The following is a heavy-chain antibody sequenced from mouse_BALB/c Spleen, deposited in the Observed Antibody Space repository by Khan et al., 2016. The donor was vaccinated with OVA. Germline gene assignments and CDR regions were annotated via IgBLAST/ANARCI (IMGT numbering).Heavy chain of an antibody. J-gene: IGHJ4*01. CDR1: GYTFTNYW. V-gene: IGHV1-87*01. CDR2: IFPGNDDT. CDR3: ATHVHYAMDY. Sequence: VQLQESGAELARPGASVNLSCKASGYTFTNYWIHWVRQRPGQGLVWIGSIFPGNDDTNYTQKFKGKATLTADKSYSTACMQIRTLASEDSAVYYCATHVHYAMDYWGQGTSVTVSS.